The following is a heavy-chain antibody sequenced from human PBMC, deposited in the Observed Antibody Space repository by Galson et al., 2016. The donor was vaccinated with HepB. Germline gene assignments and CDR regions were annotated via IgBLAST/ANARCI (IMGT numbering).Heavy chain of an antibody. CDR2: ISGSGITT. D-gene: IGHD5-12*01. Sequence: SLRLSCAASGFTLSNYAMSWVRQAPGKGLEWVSDISGSGITTYYADSVKGRFTISRDNSKKTVYLQMSRLRAEDTAVYYCARLFGGYTDYWGQGTLVTVSS. V-gene: IGHV3-23*01. CDR1: GFTLSNYA. J-gene: IGHJ4*02. CDR3: ARLFGGYTDY.